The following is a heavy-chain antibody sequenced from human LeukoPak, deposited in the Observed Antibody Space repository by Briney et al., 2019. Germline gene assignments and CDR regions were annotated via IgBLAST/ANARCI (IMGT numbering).Heavy chain of an antibody. D-gene: IGHD3-16*02. CDR3: VRRRGLNNDYVWGSYRYPPYFDY. V-gene: IGHV4-34*01. Sequence: SETLSLTCAGSGESFSGHYWSWIRQTPGKGLEWIGEVNHSGSTNYNPSLKSRVTISIDTSKNQASLKLTSVTAADTAVYYCVRRRGLNNDYVWGSYRYPPYFDYWGQGTLVTVSS. CDR1: GESFSGHY. J-gene: IGHJ4*02. CDR2: VNHSGST.